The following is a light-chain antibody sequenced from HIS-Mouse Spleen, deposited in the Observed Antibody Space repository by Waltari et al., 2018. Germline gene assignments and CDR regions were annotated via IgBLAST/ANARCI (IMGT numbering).Light chain of an antibody. J-gene: IGLJ3*02. CDR3: AAWDDSLSGPV. CDR2: RNN. CDR1: ISNIGSNY. Sequence: QSVLTQPPSASGTPGPSVTISCSGSISNIGSNYVYWYQQLPGTAPKLLIYRNNQRPSGVPDRFSGSKSGTSASLAISGLRSEDEADYYCAAWDDSLSGPVFGGGTKLTVL. V-gene: IGLV1-47*01.